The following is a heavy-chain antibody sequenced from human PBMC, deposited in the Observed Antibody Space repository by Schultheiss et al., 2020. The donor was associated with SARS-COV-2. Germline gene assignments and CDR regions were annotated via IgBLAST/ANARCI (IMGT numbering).Heavy chain of an antibody. V-gene: IGHV1-3*01. D-gene: IGHD3-22*01. CDR2: INAGNGNT. CDR3: ARDGYYYDSSGRYYYGMDV. J-gene: IGHJ6*02. CDR1: GYTFTSYA. Sequence: ASVKVSCKASGYTFTSYAMHWVRQAPGQRLEWMGWINAGNGNTKYSQKFQGRVTITRDTSASTAYMELSSLRSEDTAVYYCARDGYYYDSSGRYYYGMDVWGQGTTVTVSS.